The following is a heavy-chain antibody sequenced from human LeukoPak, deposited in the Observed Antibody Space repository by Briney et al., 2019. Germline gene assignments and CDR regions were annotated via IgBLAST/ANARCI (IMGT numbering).Heavy chain of an antibody. CDR3: ARLDTAMAPAV. Sequence: GASVTVSCKASGYTFTSYYMHWVRQAPGQGLEWMGWISAYNGNTNYAQKLQGRVTMTTDTSTSTAYMELRSLRSDDTAVYYCARLDTAMAPAVWGQGTLVTVSS. CDR2: ISAYNGNT. J-gene: IGHJ4*02. D-gene: IGHD5-18*01. CDR1: GYTFTSYY. V-gene: IGHV1-18*04.